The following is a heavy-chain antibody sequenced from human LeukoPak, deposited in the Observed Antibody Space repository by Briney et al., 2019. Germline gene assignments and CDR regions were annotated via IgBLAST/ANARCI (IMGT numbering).Heavy chain of an antibody. CDR1: GFSLNTDGVR. J-gene: IGHJ4*02. V-gene: IGHV2-5*01. CDR2: IYWNDDK. D-gene: IGHD4-17*01. CDR3: EHSTMSTGFDY. Sequence: SGPTLVKPTQTLTLTCTFSGFSLNTDGVRVGWIRQPPGKALEWLALIYWNDDKRFSPSLKTRLTITRDTSKNQVVLTMTNMDPVDTATYYCEHSTMSTGFDYWGQGTLVTVSS.